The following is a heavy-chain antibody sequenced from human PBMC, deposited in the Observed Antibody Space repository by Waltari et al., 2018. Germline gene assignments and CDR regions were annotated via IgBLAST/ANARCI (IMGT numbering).Heavy chain of an antibody. J-gene: IGHJ4*02. Sequence: QVQLQESGPGLVKPSETLSLTCPVSGGSISSYYWSWIRQPPGKGLEWIGYIYYSGSTNYNPSLKSRVTISVDTSKNQFSLKLSSVTAADTAVYYCASVGFGARVYDYWGQGTLVTVSS. D-gene: IGHD3-10*01. CDR3: ASVGFGARVYDY. CDR2: IYYSGST. CDR1: GGSISSYY. V-gene: IGHV4-59*01.